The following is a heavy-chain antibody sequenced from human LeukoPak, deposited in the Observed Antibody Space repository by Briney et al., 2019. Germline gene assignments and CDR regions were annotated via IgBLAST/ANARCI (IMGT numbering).Heavy chain of an antibody. CDR1: GGSFSGYY. CDR2: INHSGST. CDR3: ARARGEVAIDY. D-gene: IGHD5-12*01. Sequence: SETLSLTCAVYGGSFSGYYWTWIRQPPGKGLEWIGEINHSGSTNYNPSLKSRVTLSVDTSKNQFSLKLSSVTAADAAVYYCARARGEVAIDYWGQGTLATVSS. V-gene: IGHV4-34*01. J-gene: IGHJ4*02.